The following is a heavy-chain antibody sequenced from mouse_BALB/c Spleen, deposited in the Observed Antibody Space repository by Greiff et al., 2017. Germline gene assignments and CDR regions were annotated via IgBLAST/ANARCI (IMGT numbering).Heavy chain of an antibody. D-gene: IGHD2-10*01. CDR3: ARSAYYGNPYAMDY. CDR1: GISITTGNYR. J-gene: IGHJ4*01. CDR2: IYYSGTI. V-gene: IGHV3-5*02. Sequence: EVKLVESGPGLVKPSQTVSLTCTVTGISITTGNYRWSWIRQFPGNKLEWIGYIYYSGTITYNPSLTSRTTITRDTSKNQFFLEMNSLTAEDTATYYCARSAYYGNPYAMDYWGQGTSVTVSS.